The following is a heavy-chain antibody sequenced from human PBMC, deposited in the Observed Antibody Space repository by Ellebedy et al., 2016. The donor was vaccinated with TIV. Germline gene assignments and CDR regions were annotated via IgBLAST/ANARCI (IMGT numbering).Heavy chain of an antibody. Sequence: GESLKISXAASGFTFSSYSMNWVRQAPGKGLEWVSYISSSSSTIYYADSVKGRFTISRDNAKNSLYLQMNSLRAEDTAVYYCAGPTAAIRLWGQGTLVTVSS. CDR2: ISSSSSTI. CDR3: AGPTAAIRL. D-gene: IGHD2-2*02. CDR1: GFTFSSYS. J-gene: IGHJ4*02. V-gene: IGHV3-48*01.